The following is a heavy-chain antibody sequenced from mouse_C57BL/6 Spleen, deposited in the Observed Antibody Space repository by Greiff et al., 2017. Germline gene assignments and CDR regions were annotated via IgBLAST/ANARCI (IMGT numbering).Heavy chain of an antibody. Sequence: EVKLMESGGGLVQPKGSLKLSCAASGFSFNTYAMNWVRQAPGKGLEWVARIRSKSNNYATYYADAVKDRFTISRDDSESMLYLQMNNLKTEDTAMYYCVRHDYDRGKEDGGQGTSVTVA. D-gene: IGHD2-4*01. CDR3: VRHDYDRGKED. CDR2: IRSKSNNYAT. V-gene: IGHV10-1*01. J-gene: IGHJ4*01. CDR1: GFSFNTYA.